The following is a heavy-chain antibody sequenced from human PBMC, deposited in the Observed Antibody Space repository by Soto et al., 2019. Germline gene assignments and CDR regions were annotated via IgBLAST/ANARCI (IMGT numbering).Heavy chain of an antibody. J-gene: IGHJ4*02. CDR1: GGTFSSYA. Sequence: QVQLVQSGAEVKKHGSSLKVSCKASGGTFSSYAISWVRQAPGQGREWLGGIIPIFGTANYAQKFQGRVTITADESTRTAYMERSSLRSEDTAVYYCARCNIAVAGTGFDYWGQGTLVTVSS. CDR3: ARCNIAVAGTGFDY. D-gene: IGHD6-19*01. V-gene: IGHV1-69*01. CDR2: IIPIFGTA.